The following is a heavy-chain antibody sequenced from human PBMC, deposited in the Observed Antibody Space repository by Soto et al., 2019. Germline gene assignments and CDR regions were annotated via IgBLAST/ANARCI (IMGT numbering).Heavy chain of an antibody. CDR2: IYYSGST. D-gene: IGHD3-22*01. CDR1: GGSISSYY. V-gene: IGHV4-59*08. J-gene: IGHJ4*02. CDR3: ARRGDYYDSSGYYQPHFDY. Sequence: PSETLSLTCTVSGGSISSYYWSWIRQPPGKGLEWIGYIYYSGSTNYNPSLKSRVTISVDTSKNQFSLKLGSVTAADTAVYYCARRGDYYDSSGYYQPHFDYWGQGTLVTVSS.